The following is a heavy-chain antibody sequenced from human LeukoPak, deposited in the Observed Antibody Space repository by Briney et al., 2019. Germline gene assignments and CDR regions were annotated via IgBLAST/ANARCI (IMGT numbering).Heavy chain of an antibody. D-gene: IGHD5-18*01. J-gene: IGHJ4*02. CDR2: IYSGGST. V-gene: IGHV3-66*02. CDR1: GFTVSSNY. Sequence: PGGSLRLSCAASGFTVSSNYMSWVRQAPGKGLEWVSIIYSGGSTCYADSVKGRFTISRGNSKNTLYPQMNSLRAEDTAVYFCVRVGYSYGYGDWNHFDYWGQGTLVTVSS. CDR3: VRVGYSYGYGDWNHFDY.